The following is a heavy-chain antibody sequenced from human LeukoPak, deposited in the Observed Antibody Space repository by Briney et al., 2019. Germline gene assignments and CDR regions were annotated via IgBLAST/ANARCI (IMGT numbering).Heavy chain of an antibody. CDR3: ARAYSDYVTAFDI. CDR2: IGRSSSYI. J-gene: IGHJ3*02. V-gene: IGHV3-21*01. Sequence: PGGSLRLSCAASGFTFSIYSMSWARQAPGKGLEWVSSIGRSSSYIYSADSVKGRFTLSRDNAKNSLYLQMNSLRDEDTAVYYCARAYSDYVTAFDIWGQGTMVTVSS. CDR1: GFTFSIYS. D-gene: IGHD5-12*01.